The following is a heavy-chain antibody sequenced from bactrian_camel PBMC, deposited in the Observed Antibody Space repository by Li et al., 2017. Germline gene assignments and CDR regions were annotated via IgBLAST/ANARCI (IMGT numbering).Heavy chain of an antibody. CDR2: IDGDRRT. V-gene: IGHV3S53*01. CDR1: GSITSTYS. CDR3: AAQRVVAGPFALQEWPYNY. Sequence: VQLVESGGGSVQAGGSLRLSCEASGSITSTYSMAWFRQTPGKEREGVAAIDGDRRTYYAESVKGRFTISKDNAKNSYTLFLQMDALQSEDTAIYYCAAQRVVAGPFALQEWPYNYWGQGTQVTVS. D-gene: IGHD6*01. J-gene: IGHJ4*01.